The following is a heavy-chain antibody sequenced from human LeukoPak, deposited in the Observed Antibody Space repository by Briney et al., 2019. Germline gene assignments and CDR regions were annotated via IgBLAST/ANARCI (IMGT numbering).Heavy chain of an antibody. Sequence: GGSLRLSCAASGFTFSSYAMSWVRQAPGKGLEWVSYISSSSSTIYYADSVKGRFTISRDNAKNSLYLQMNSLRDEDAAVYYCATRYYYDSSGHDDAFDIWGQGTMVTVSS. CDR2: ISSSSSTI. D-gene: IGHD3-22*01. CDR1: GFTFSSYA. V-gene: IGHV3-48*02. J-gene: IGHJ3*02. CDR3: ATRYYYDSSGHDDAFDI.